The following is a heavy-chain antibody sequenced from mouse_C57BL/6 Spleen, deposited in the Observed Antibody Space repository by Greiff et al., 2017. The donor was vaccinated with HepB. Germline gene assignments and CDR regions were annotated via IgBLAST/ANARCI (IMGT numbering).Heavy chain of an antibody. CDR2: INPSNGGT. CDR3: ARSGWLLDGDFDY. J-gene: IGHJ2*01. D-gene: IGHD2-3*01. Sequence: QVQLQQPGPELVKPGASVKLSCKASGYTFTSYWMHWVKQRPGQGLEWIGNINPSNGGTNYNEKFKSKATLTVDKSSSTAYMQLSSLTSEDSAVYYCARSGWLLDGDFDYWGQGTTLTVSS. CDR1: GYTFTSYW. V-gene: IGHV1-53*01.